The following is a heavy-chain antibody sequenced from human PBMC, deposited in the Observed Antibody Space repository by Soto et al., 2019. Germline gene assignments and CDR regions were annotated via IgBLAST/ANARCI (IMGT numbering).Heavy chain of an antibody. D-gene: IGHD3-16*01. V-gene: IGHV1-45*02. CDR2: ITPFNGNT. J-gene: IGHJ4*02. CDR3: ATRARNNYGPFDY. Sequence: QMQLVQSGAEVKKTGSSVKVSCKASGYTFTYRYLHWVRQAPGQALEWMGWITPFNGNTNYAQKFQDRVTITRDRSMSTAYMELSSLRSEDTAMYYCATRARNNYGPFDYWGQGTLVTVSS. CDR1: GYTFTYRY.